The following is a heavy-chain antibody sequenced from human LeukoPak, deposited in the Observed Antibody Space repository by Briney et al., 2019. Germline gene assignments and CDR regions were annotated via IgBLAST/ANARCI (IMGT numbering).Heavy chain of an antibody. D-gene: IGHD3-16*01. Sequence: PGGSLRLSCAASGVTVSSNYMSWVRQAPGKGLEWDSVIYSGGSTYYVDSVKGRFTISRDNSRNTLYLQMNGLRVEDTAVYYCARYSKGVMPWGQGTLVTVSS. CDR1: GVTVSSNY. J-gene: IGHJ4*02. V-gene: IGHV3-66*02. CDR2: IYSGGST. CDR3: ARYSKGVMP.